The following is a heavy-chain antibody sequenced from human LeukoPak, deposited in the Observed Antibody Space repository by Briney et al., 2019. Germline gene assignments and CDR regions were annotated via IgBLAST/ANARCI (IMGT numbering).Heavy chain of an antibody. CDR1: GFTFSSYS. D-gene: IGHD1-26*01. V-gene: IGHV3-21*01. Sequence: GGSLRLSCAASGFTFSSYSMNWVRQAPGKGLEWVSSISSSSSYIYYADSVKGRFTISRDNAKNSLYLQMNSLRAEDTAVYYCARDPGDSGSRFDYWGQGTLVTVSS. CDR3: ARDPGDSGSRFDY. CDR2: ISSSSSYI. J-gene: IGHJ4*02.